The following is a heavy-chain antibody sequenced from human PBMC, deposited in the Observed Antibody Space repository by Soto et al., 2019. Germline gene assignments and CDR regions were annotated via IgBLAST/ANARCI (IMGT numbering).Heavy chain of an antibody. J-gene: IGHJ4*02. CDR2: ISSSSSTI. CDR1: GFTFSSYS. V-gene: IGHV3-48*02. Sequence: EVQLVESGGGLVQPGGSLRLSCAASGFTFSSYSMNWVRQAPGKGLEWVSYISSSSSTIYYADSVKGRFTISSDNVSNSLHPQLNSLSEQGTDVYYCARVSGYSYDPIDYWGQGTLVTVSS. CDR3: ARVSGYSYDPIDY. D-gene: IGHD5-18*01.